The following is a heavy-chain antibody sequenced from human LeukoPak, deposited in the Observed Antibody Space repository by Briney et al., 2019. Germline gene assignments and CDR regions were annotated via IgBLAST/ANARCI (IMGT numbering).Heavy chain of an antibody. J-gene: IGHJ4*02. V-gene: IGHV3-74*01. Sequence: PGGSLRLSCVASGFTFSNYWMHWVRQAPGKGLVWVSRIKTDGSRTNYADSVKGRFTISRDNAKNTVYLEVNSLRSEDTAVYYCARAISSSWGKVDYWGQGTLVTVSS. CDR1: GFTFSNYW. D-gene: IGHD6-13*01. CDR2: IKTDGSRT. CDR3: ARAISSSWGKVDY.